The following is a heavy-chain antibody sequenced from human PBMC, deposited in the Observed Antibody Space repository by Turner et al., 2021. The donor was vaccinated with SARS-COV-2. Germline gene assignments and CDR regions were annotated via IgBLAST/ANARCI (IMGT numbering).Heavy chain of an antibody. J-gene: IGHJ4*02. CDR1: GYTLTELS. CDR3: ATGYAYCGGGCSIDF. V-gene: IGHV1-24*01. D-gene: IGHD2-21*02. CDR2: FDPEDAKT. Sequence: QVQLVQSGAEGKNPGASVKVSCNVSGYTLTELSMHWVRQAPGKGHEWMGGFDPEDAKTIYAQKFQGRVTMTEDTSTDTAYMELSSMRSEDTAVYYCATGYAYCGGGCSIDFWGQGTLVTVSS.